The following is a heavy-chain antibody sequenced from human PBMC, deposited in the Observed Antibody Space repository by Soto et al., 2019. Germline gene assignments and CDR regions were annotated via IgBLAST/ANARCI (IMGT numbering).Heavy chain of an antibody. Sequence: QVQLVQSGAEVKKPGSSAKVSCKASGGTFSNYTISWVRQAPGQGLEWMGRIIPILGIANYAQKFQGRVTITADKSTSTATMELTSLRSEDTAVYYCARVAEMGTVTKGYYYYMDVWGKGTTVTVSS. D-gene: IGHD4-17*01. V-gene: IGHV1-69*02. CDR3: ARVAEMGTVTKGYYYYMDV. CDR2: IIPILGIA. J-gene: IGHJ6*03. CDR1: GGTFSNYT.